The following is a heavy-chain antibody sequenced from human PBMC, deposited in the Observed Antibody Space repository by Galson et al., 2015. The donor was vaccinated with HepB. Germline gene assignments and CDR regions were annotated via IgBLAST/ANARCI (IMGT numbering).Heavy chain of an antibody. CDR1: EYYFRSYW. CDR3: ARQRGSHYSSLDY. D-gene: IGHD1-26*01. Sequence: SGAEVKKPGESLRISCKASEYYFRSYWIGWVRQKPGKGLEWMGVIYPGDSDTRYSPSFQGQVRISADKSISTAYLQWSTLKASDTAIYYCARQRGSHYSSLDYWGLGTLVTVSS. V-gene: IGHV5-51*01. CDR2: IYPGDSDT. J-gene: IGHJ4*02.